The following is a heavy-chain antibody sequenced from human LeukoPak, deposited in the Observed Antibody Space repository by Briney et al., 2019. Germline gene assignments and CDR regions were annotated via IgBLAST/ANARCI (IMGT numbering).Heavy chain of an antibody. D-gene: IGHD2-2*02. CDR2: IYHGGNI. CDR3: ASLGVVPGAIPDAFDI. J-gene: IGHJ3*02. V-gene: IGHV4-38-2*01. CDR1: GYSISGCHY. Sequence: PSETLSLTCAVSGYSISGCHYWGWIRHPPGKGLEWIGSIYHGGNILYNPSLKSRDTISADTSKNQFSLKLSSVTAADTAVYYCASLGVVPGAIPDAFDIWGQGTMVIVSS.